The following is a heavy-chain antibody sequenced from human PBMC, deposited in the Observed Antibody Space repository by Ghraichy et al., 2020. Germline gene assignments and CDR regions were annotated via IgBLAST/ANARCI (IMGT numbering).Heavy chain of an antibody. D-gene: IGHD3-22*01. J-gene: IGHJ4*02. CDR3: AREIDDSSGYYSWPVDY. CDR2: ISSSSSYI. CDR1: GFTFSSYS. Sequence: GESLNISCAASGFTFSSYSMNWVRQAPGKGLEWVSSISSSSSYIYYADSVKGRFTISRDNAKNSLYLQMNSLRAEDTAVYYCAREIDDSSGYYSWPVDYWGQGTLVTVSS. V-gene: IGHV3-21*01.